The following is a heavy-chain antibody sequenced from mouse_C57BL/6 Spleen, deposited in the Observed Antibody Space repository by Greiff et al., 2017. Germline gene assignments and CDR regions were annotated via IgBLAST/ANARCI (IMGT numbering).Heavy chain of an antibody. CDR2: IDPSDSYT. V-gene: IGHV1-69*01. CDR3: ARSDPFYYGSSYDYFDY. Sequence: QVQLQQPGAELVMPGASVKLSCKASGYTFTSYWMHWVKQRPGQGLEWIGEIDPSDSYTNYNQKFKGKSTLTVDKSSSTAYMQLSSLTSEDSAVYYCARSDPFYYGSSYDYFDYWGQGTTLTVSS. D-gene: IGHD1-1*01. J-gene: IGHJ2*01. CDR1: GYTFTSYW.